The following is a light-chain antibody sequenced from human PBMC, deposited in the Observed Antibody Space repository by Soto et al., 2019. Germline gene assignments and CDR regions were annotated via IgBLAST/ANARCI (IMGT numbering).Light chain of an antibody. CDR2: EVS. Sequence: QSVLTQPASVSGSPGQSITISCTGTSSDVGGYNYVSWYQQHPGKAPKLMIYEVSNRPSGVSNRFSGSKSGNTASLTISVRQAEDEADYYCSSYTVFGGGTKLNVL. J-gene: IGLJ2*01. CDR1: SSDVGGYNY. V-gene: IGLV2-14*01. CDR3: SSYTV.